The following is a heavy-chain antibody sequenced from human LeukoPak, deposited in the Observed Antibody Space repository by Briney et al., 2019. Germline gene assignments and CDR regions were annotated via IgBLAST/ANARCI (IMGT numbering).Heavy chain of an antibody. Sequence: SGGSLRLSCAASGFTFSSYGMHWVRQAPGKGLEWVAVIWYDGSNKYYADSVKGRFTISRDNSKNTLYLQMNSLRAEDTAVYYCARVPGDSSSYADYWGQGTLVTVSS. J-gene: IGHJ4*02. V-gene: IGHV3-33*01. CDR3: ARVPGDSSSYADY. D-gene: IGHD6-6*01. CDR1: GFTFSSYG. CDR2: IWYDGSNK.